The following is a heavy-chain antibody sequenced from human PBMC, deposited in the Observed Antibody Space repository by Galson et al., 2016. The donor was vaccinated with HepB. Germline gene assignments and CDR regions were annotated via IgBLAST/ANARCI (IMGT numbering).Heavy chain of an antibody. Sequence: SETLSLTCAVYGGSLSGYYWTWIRQPPGKGLEWIGEINHSGTTNYNPSLNSRVTISLGTSNNQFSLRLTSVTAADTAVYSCARGVELDTIDAFDIWGQGTMVTFSS. CDR1: GGSLSGYY. J-gene: IGHJ3*02. V-gene: IGHV4-34*01. CDR3: ARGVELDTIDAFDI. CDR2: INHSGTT. D-gene: IGHD3/OR15-3a*01.